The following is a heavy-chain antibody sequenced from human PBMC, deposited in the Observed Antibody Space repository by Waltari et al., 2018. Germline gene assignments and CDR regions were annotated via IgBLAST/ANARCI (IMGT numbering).Heavy chain of an antibody. D-gene: IGHD3-22*01. J-gene: IGHJ4*02. CDR3: ARDHDYYDSSGYYSR. CDR2: ISSSSSYI. CDR1: GFTFSSYR. V-gene: IGHV3-21*01. Sequence: EVQLVESGGGLVKPGGSLRLSCAASGFTFSSYRMNWVRQAPGKGLEWVSSISSSSSYIYYADSVKGRFTISRDNAKNSLYLQMNSLRAEDTAVYYCARDHDYYDSSGYYSRWGQGTLVTVSS.